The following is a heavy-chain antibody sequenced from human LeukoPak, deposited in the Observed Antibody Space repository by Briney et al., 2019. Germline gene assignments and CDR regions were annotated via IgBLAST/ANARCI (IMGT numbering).Heavy chain of an antibody. D-gene: IGHD6-19*01. V-gene: IGHV4-59*01. CDR3: ARAGYSSGYFDY. J-gene: IGHJ4*02. CDR2: IYYSGST. Sequence: SETLSLTCAVYGGSISGYYWSWIRQPPGKGLEWIGYIYYSGSTNYNPSLKSRVTISVDTSKNQFSLKLSSVTAADTAVYYCARAGYSSGYFDYWGQGTLVTVSS. CDR1: GGSISGYY.